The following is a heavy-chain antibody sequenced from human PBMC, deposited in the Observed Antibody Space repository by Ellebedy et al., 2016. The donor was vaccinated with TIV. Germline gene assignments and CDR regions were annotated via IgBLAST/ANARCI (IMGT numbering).Heavy chain of an antibody. V-gene: IGHV1-24*01. CDR1: GYTFSNYD. CDR3: AVTMIVVGGDAFDI. J-gene: IGHJ3*02. D-gene: IGHD3-22*01. CDR2: FDPEDGET. Sequence: AASVKVSCKASGYTFSNYDIHWVRQAPGKGLEWMGGFDPEDGETIYAQKFQGRVTMTEDTSTDTAYMELSSLRSEDTAVYYCAVTMIVVGGDAFDIWGQGTLVTVSS.